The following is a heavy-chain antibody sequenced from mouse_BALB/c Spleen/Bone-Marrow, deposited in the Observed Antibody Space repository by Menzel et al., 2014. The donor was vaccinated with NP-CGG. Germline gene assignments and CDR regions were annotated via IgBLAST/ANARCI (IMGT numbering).Heavy chain of an antibody. Sequence: VQLQQSGAELMKPGASVKISCKATGYTFSSYWIEWVKQRPGHGLEWIGEILPGSGSNKYNEKFKGKATFTADTSSNTGYMQLSSLTSEDSAVYYCATARATSYYGMDYWGQGTSVTVSS. D-gene: IGHD3-1*01. J-gene: IGHJ4*01. CDR3: ATARATSYYGMDY. V-gene: IGHV1-9*01. CDR2: ILPGSGSN. CDR1: GYTFSSYW.